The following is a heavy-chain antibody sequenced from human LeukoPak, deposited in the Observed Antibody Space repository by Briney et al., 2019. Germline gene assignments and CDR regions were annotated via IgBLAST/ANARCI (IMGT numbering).Heavy chain of an antibody. J-gene: IGHJ3*02. D-gene: IGHD3-22*01. CDR1: GFTFSNYA. CDR2: ISGSGAST. CDR3: AKPHGSGYGPFDI. Sequence: GGSLRLSCAASGFTFSNYAMSWVRQAPGKGLEWVSAISGSGASTSYADSVKGRFTISRDNSKNTLYLQMNSLRAEDTAVYYCAKPHGSGYGPFDIWGQGTMVTVSS. V-gene: IGHV3-23*01.